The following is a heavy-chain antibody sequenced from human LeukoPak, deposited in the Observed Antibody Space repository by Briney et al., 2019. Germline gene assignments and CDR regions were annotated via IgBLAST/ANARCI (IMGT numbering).Heavy chain of an antibody. CDR3: ATLTGYSYGPGYFDY. V-gene: IGHV3-53*01. D-gene: IGHD5-18*01. Sequence: PGGSLRLSCAASGFTVSSNYMSWVRQAPGKGLEWVSVIYGGGSTYYADSVKGRFTISRDNSKNTLYLQMNSLRAEDTAVYYCATLTGYSYGPGYFDYWGQGTLVTVSS. CDR1: GFTVSSNY. J-gene: IGHJ4*02. CDR2: IYGGGST.